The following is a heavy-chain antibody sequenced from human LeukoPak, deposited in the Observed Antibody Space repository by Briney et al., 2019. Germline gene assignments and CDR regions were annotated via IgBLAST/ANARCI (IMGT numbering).Heavy chain of an antibody. V-gene: IGHV3-48*02. D-gene: IGHD3-22*01. J-gene: IGHJ4*02. Sequence: GGSLRLSCAASGFIFSSSSMNWVRQAPGKGLEWVSYISSSSSTIHYAESVKGRFTISRDNAKNSLYLQMNSLRDEDTAVYYCAREMAHYFDSSGYSFWGQGTLVTVSS. CDR1: GFIFSSSS. CDR3: AREMAHYFDSSGYSF. CDR2: ISSSSSTI.